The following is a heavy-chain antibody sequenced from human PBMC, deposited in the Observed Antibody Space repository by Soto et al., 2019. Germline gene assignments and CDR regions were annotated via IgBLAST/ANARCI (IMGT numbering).Heavy chain of an antibody. V-gene: IGHV4-4*09. CDR3: ARSVATPGTNIDF. CDR1: GCSINGYY. CDR2: IYFSGST. Sequence: SETLSLTCRVSGCSINGYYWSWIRQTPGQGLEWLGFIYFSGSTRYNPSLMSRLTISLDKSKRQFSMSLSSVTAADTAVYYCARSVATPGTNIDFWGQGTLVTVSS. D-gene: IGHD6-13*01. J-gene: IGHJ4*02.